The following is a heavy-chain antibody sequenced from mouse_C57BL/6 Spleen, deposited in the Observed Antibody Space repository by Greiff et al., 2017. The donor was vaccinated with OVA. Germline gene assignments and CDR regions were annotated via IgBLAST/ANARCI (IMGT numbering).Heavy chain of an antibody. CDR1: GYPFTDYN. Sequence: EVQLQQSGPELVKPGASVTIPCKASGYPFTDYNMDWVKQSHGKSLEWIGDINPNNGGTIYNQKFKGKATLTVDKSSSTAYMELRSLTSEDTAVYYCARGSLLRPWGQGTLVTVSA. CDR2: INPNNGGT. V-gene: IGHV1-18*01. D-gene: IGHD1-1*01. J-gene: IGHJ3*01. CDR3: ARGSLLRP.